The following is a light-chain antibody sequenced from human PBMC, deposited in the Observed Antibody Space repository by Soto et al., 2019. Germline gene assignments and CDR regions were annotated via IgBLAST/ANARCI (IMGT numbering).Light chain of an antibody. J-gene: IGKJ3*01. V-gene: IGKV3-11*01. Sequence: EIVLTQSPATLSLSPGERATLSCRASQSVSSYLAWYQQKPGQAPRLLIDDASNRATAIPARFSGSGSGTDFTLTISSLEPEAFAVYYCQQRSNWPITFGPGTKVEIK. CDR3: QQRSNWPIT. CDR2: DAS. CDR1: QSVSSY.